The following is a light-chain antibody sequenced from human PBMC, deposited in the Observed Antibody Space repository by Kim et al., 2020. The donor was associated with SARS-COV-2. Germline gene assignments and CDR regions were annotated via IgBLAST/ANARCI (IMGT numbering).Light chain of an antibody. CDR3: CSYAGSFPYV. Sequence: PSSCTGPSMAVGVYTYVSWYHQHPGKAHTLMFYDVSKRPSGVPDPFSGSKSGNTASLTISGLQAEDEADYYCCSYAGSFPYVFGTGTKVTVL. J-gene: IGLJ1*01. V-gene: IGLV2-11*01. CDR1: SMAVGVYTY. CDR2: DVS.